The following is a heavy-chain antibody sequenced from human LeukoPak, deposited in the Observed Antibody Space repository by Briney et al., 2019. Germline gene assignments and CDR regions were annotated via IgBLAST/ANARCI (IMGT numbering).Heavy chain of an antibody. CDR1: GASVSSSNW. CDR2: IHHSGST. J-gene: IGHJ4*02. V-gene: IGHV4-4*02. CDR3: ARGLYGSDSY. D-gene: IGHD6-19*01. Sequence: PSETLSLTCAVSGASVSSSNWWIWVRQPPKKGLEWIGEIHHSGSTNYNPSLKSRVTMSVDTSKNQISLRLSSVTAADTAVYYCARGLYGSDSYWGQGNLATVSS.